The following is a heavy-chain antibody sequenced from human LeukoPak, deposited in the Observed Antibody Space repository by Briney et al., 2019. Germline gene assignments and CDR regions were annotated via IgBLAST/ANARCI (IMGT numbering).Heavy chain of an antibody. CDR3: ERGSTVVVTAIDY. V-gene: IGHV1-18*01. Sequence: GSVTVSFKGSVYTFTSYGISWVRQAPGQGLEWVGWRSAYNGNTNYAQKLQGRVTMTTDTSTSTAYMELRSLRSDDTAVYYCERGSTVVVTAIDYWGQGNLVTVSS. J-gene: IGHJ4*02. D-gene: IGHD2-21*02. CDR2: RSAYNGNT. CDR1: VYTFTSYG.